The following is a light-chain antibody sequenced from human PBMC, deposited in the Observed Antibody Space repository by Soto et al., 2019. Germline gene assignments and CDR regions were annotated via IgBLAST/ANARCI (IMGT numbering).Light chain of an antibody. Sequence: QSVLTQPPSVCGAPGQRVTISCTGTSSNIGAGQDVHWYRQLPGAAPKFLISDSNNRASGVPDRFSVSKSGASASLAITGLRAEDEGDYFCQSYGTSLSGLYVFGTGTKVTVL. J-gene: IGLJ1*01. CDR1: SSNIGAGQD. CDR2: DSN. V-gene: IGLV1-40*01. CDR3: QSYGTSLSGLYV.